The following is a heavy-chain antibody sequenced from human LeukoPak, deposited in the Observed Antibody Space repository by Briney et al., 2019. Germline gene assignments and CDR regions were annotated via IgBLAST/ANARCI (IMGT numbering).Heavy chain of an antibody. V-gene: IGHV4-30-4*01. J-gene: IGHJ4*02. CDR1: GGSISSGDYY. CDR3: ASSSVLRYFDWVNYFDY. CDR2: IYYSGST. D-gene: IGHD3-9*01. Sequence: SETLSLTCTVSGGSISSGDYYWSWIRQPPGKGLEWIGYIYYSGSTYYNPSLKSRVTLSVDTSKNQFSLKLSSVTAADTAVYYCASSSVLRYFDWVNYFDYWGQGTLVTVSS.